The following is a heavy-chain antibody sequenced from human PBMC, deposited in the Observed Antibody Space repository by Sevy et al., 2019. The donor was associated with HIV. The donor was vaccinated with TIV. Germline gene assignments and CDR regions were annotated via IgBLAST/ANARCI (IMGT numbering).Heavy chain of an antibody. Sequence: GGSQRLSCAASGFTFSDHYMDWVRQAPGKGLEWVGRSRNKANRYSTEYAASVRGRFTISRDDSKNSLFLQMDTLKTEDTAVYYCTRADYGTHPFDFWGQGTLVTVSS. J-gene: IGHJ4*02. V-gene: IGHV3-72*01. CDR1: GFTFSDHY. D-gene: IGHD3-16*01. CDR2: SRNKANRYST. CDR3: TRADYGTHPFDF.